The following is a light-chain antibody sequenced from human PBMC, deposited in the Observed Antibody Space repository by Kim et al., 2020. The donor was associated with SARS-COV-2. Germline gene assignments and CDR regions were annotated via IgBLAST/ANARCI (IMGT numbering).Light chain of an antibody. J-gene: IGLJ3*02. Sequence: SYELTQPLSVSVALGQTATIAYEGNNIGTKNVHWFQQKPGQAPVLFISRDSNRPSGIPERFSGSNSGNTATLTNSRAQPGDETDSYCQVWDSSTGAFGGGTQLTVL. CDR3: QVWDSSTGA. CDR1: NIGTKN. V-gene: IGLV3-9*01. CDR2: RDS.